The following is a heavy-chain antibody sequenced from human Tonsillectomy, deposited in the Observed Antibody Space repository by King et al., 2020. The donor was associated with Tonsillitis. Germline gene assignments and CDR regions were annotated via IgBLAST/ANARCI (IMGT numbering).Heavy chain of an antibody. CDR3: AKDPWDWGFGELDIDY. V-gene: IGHV3-23*04. CDR1: GFTFSSYD. Sequence: VQLVESGGGLVQPGGSLRLSCAASGFTFSSYDMSWVRQAPGKGLEWVSAISGSGGSTYYADSVKGRFTISRDNYKNTLYLQMSSLRADDTAVYYCAKDPWDWGFGELDIDYWGQGTLVTVSS. CDR2: ISGSGGST. D-gene: IGHD3-10*01. J-gene: IGHJ4*02.